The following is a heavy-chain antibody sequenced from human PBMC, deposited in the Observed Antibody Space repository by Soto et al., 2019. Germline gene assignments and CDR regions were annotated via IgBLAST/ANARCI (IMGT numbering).Heavy chain of an antibody. Sequence: GASVKVSCKASGYTFTSYGISWVRQAPGQGLEWMGWISAYNGNTNYAQKLQGRVTMTTDTSTSTAYMELRSLSSDDTAVYYCARDPSLFPYSSSWYPYWGQGTLVTVSS. CDR3: ARDPSLFPYSSSWYPY. V-gene: IGHV1-18*04. D-gene: IGHD6-13*01. CDR2: ISAYNGNT. CDR1: GYTFTSYG. J-gene: IGHJ4*02.